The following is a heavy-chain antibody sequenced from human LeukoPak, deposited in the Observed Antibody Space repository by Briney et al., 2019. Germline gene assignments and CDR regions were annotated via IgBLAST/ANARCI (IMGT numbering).Heavy chain of an antibody. CDR2: ISSSGSTI. Sequence: GGSLRLSCAASGFTFSDYYMSWIRQAPGKGLEWVSYISSSGSTIYYADSVKGRFTISRDNSKNTLYLQMNSLRAEDTAVYYCARRAGAYSHPYDYWGQGTLVTVS. V-gene: IGHV3-11*01. D-gene: IGHD4/OR15-4a*01. J-gene: IGHJ4*02. CDR1: GFTFSDYY. CDR3: ARRAGAYSHPYDY.